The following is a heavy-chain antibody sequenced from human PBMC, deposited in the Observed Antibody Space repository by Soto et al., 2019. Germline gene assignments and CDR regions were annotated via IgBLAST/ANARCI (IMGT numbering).Heavy chain of an antibody. V-gene: IGHV2-5*02. D-gene: IGHD2-21*02. J-gene: IGHJ6*02. Sequence: PTLVNPTQTLTLTCTFSGFSLSTTGVGVGWIRQPPGKALEWLALIYWDDDKRYNPSLNSRLTITKDTSKNQVVLAMTNMDPVDTATFYCVQSRCGGDCLQSYSSHSYYGLDVWGQGTTVTVSS. CDR1: GFSLSTTGVG. CDR3: VQSRCGGDCLQSYSSHSYYGLDV. CDR2: IYWDDDK.